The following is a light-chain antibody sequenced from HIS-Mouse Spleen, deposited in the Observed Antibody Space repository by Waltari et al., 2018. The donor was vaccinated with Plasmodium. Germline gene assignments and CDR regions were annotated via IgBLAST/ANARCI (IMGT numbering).Light chain of an antibody. V-gene: IGLV2-23*01. J-gene: IGLJ1*01. CDR3: CSYAGSSTYV. Sequence: QSALTQPASVSGSPGQSITIPCTGPSSDVGRYNLVSWYQQPPGKAPKLMIYEGSKRPSGVSNRFSGSKSGNTASLTISGLQAEDEADYYCCSYAGSSTYVFGTGTKVTVL. CDR2: EGS. CDR1: SSDVGRYNL.